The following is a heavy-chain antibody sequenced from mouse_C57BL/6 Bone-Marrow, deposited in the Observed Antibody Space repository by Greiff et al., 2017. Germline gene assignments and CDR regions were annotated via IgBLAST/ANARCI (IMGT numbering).Heavy chain of an antibody. Sequence: LQLQQSGPELVKPGASVKISCKASGYSFTDYNMNWVKQSNGKSLEWIGVINPNYGPTSYNQKFKGKATLTVDQSSSTAYMQLNSLTSEDSAVYYGGRGYDNDYAMDYWGQGTSVTVSS. J-gene: IGHJ4*01. CDR3: GRGYDNDYAMDY. CDR2: INPNYGPT. D-gene: IGHD2-4*01. CDR1: GYSFTDYN. V-gene: IGHV1-39*01.